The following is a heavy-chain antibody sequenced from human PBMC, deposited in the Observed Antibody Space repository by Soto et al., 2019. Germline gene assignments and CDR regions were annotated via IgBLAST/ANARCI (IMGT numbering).Heavy chain of an antibody. V-gene: IGHV1-3*01. CDR1: GYTFTSYA. J-gene: IGHJ4*02. Sequence: GASVKVSCKASGYTFTSYAMHWVRQAPGQRLEWMGWINAGNGNTKYSQKFQGRVTITRDTSASTAYMELSSLRSEDTAVYYCARDPDFTFYSSGWYFDYWGQGTLVTVSS. CDR3: ARDPDFTFYSSGWYFDY. D-gene: IGHD6-19*01. CDR2: INAGNGNT.